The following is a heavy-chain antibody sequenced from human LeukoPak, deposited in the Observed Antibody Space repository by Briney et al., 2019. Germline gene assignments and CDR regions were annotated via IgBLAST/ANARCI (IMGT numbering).Heavy chain of an antibody. D-gene: IGHD6-6*01. CDR2: FDPEDGET. CDR3: ATAPSRMPQLVPYYFDY. Sequence: GASVKASCKVSGYTLTELSMHWVRQAPGKGLEWMGGFDPEDGETIYAQKFQGRVTMTEDTSTDTAYMELSSLRSEDTAVYYCATAPSRMPQLVPYYFDYWGQGTLVTVSS. CDR1: GYTLTELS. J-gene: IGHJ4*02. V-gene: IGHV1-24*01.